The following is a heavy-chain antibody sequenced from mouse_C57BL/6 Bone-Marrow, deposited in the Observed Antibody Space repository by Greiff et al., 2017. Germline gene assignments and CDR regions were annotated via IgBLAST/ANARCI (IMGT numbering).Heavy chain of an antibody. J-gene: IGHJ4*01. CDR3: ARFTPYRGYAKDY. D-gene: IGHD2-14*01. CDR2: IRNKANGYTK. Sequence: EVKLVESGGGLVQPGGSLSLSCAASGFTFTDYYMSWVRQPPGKALEWLGFIRNKANGYTKEYSASVKGRFTISRDNSQSILYLQMNALRAEDSATYYCARFTPYRGYAKDYWGQGTSVTVSS. CDR1: GFTFTDYY. V-gene: IGHV7-3*01.